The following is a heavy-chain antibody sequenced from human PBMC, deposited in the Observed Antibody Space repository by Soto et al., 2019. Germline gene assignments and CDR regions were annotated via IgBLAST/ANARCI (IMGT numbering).Heavy chain of an antibody. J-gene: IGHJ4*02. CDR1: GGTFSTLA. CDR2: IIPIYGRP. D-gene: IGHD4-17*01. V-gene: IGHV1-69*01. CDR3: ARAPYEDYAVPEPNYFDY. Sequence: QVQLVQSGTAVKKPGSSVKVSCKASGGTFSTLAVSWVRQAPGQGLEWMGGIIPIYGRPVYAQKFQGRVTITADESTSRVYMELSSLSSEDTAVYYCARAPYEDYAVPEPNYFDYWGQGPLVTVSS.